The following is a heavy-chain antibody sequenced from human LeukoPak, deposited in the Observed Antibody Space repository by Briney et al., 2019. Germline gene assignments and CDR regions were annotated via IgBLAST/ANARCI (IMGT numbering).Heavy chain of an antibody. CDR3: AKPYSSGWSYYFDY. CDR1: GFTFSSYG. Sequence: GGSLRLSCATSGFTFSSYGMHWVRQAPGRGLEWVAFIWFDGSNTDYADSVKGRFTISRDNSKNTLYLQMNSLRTEDTAVYYCAKPYSSGWSYYFDYWGQGTLVTVSS. D-gene: IGHD6-19*01. CDR2: IWFDGSNT. J-gene: IGHJ4*02. V-gene: IGHV3-30*02.